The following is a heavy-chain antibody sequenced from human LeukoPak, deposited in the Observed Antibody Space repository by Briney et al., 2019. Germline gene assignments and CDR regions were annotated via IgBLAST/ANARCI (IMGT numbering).Heavy chain of an antibody. D-gene: IGHD3-3*01. V-gene: IGHV3-7*05. J-gene: IGHJ4*02. CDR1: GFTFSSYW. CDR3: ARGLESSGYRYSDS. CDR2: IKQDGSKK. Sequence: GGSLRLSCAASGFTFSSYWMSWVRQAPGKGLEWVANIKQDGSKKYYADSVKGRFTISRDNAKNSLFLQMNSLRADDTAVYYCARGLESSGYRYSDSWGQGTLVTVSS.